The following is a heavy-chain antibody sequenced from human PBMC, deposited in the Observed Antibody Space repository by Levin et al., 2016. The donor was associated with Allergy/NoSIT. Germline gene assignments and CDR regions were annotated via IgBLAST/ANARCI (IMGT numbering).Heavy chain of an antibody. J-gene: IGHJ6*02. CDR3: ARGEDYGGNSRVSYYYYGMDV. CDR2: ISSSGSTI. D-gene: IGHD4-23*01. V-gene: IGHV3-11*01. Sequence: WIRQPPGKGLEWVSYISSSGSTIYYADSVKGRFTISRDNAKNSLYLQMNSLRAEDTAVYYCARGEDYGGNSRVSYYYYGMDVWGQGTTVTVSS.